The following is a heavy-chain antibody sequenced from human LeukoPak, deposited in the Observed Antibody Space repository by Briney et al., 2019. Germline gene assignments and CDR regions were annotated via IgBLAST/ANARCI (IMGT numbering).Heavy chain of an antibody. J-gene: IGHJ6*02. CDR2: INPNSGGT. Sequence: ASVKVSCKASGYTFTGYYMHWVRQAPGQGLEWMGWINPNSGGTNYAQKFQGRVTMTRDTSISTAYMELSRLRSDDTAVYYCARDRPALGYYYGMDVWGQGTTATVSS. CDR3: ARDRPALGYYYGMDV. V-gene: IGHV1-2*02. CDR1: GYTFTGYY.